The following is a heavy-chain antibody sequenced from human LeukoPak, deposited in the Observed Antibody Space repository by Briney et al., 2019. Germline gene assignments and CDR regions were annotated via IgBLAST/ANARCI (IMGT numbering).Heavy chain of an antibody. CDR2: IYYSGST. CDR3: ARHSMSDFWHLFVY. CDR1: SGSISSSSYY. V-gene: IGHV4-39*01. D-gene: IGHD3-3*01. Sequence: PSETLSLTCTVSSGSISSSSYYWGWIRQPPGKGLDWIGSIYYSGSTYYNPSLKSRVTISVDTSKNQFSLKLSSVTAADTAVYYCARHSMSDFWHLFVYWGQGTLVTVSS. J-gene: IGHJ4*02.